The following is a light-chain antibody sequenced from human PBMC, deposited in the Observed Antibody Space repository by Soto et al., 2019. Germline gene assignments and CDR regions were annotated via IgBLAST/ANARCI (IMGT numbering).Light chain of an antibody. J-gene: IGKJ5*01. CDR3: QQTYATPIT. V-gene: IGKV1-39*01. Sequence: DIPMTQSPSSLSASVGDRVTITCRASHPISNYLNWYQHRPGKAPKLLIYGASTLQSGVPSRFSGSESGTDFTLTITSPQPEDCATYYCQQTYATPITFGQGTRLEIK. CDR1: HPISNY. CDR2: GAS.